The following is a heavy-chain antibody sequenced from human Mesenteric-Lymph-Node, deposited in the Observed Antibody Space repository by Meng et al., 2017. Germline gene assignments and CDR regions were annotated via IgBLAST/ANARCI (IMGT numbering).Heavy chain of an antibody. Sequence: SLKISCAASGFTFDDYAMHWVRQAPGKGLEWVSGISWNSGSIGYADSVKGRFTISRDNAKNSLYLQMNSLRAEDTALYYCAKDLSSGWDDYYYYYGMDVWGQGTMVTVSS. CDR1: GFTFDDYA. V-gene: IGHV3-9*01. J-gene: IGHJ6*02. CDR2: ISWNSGSI. D-gene: IGHD6-19*01. CDR3: AKDLSSGWDDYYYYYGMDV.